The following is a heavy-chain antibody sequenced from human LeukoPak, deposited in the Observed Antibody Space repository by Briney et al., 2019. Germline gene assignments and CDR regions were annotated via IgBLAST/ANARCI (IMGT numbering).Heavy chain of an antibody. D-gene: IGHD2-2*01. V-gene: IGHV1-69*05. CDR2: IIPIFGTA. CDR3: ASHKLPEGYCSSTSCYSRFDP. CDR1: GGTFSSYA. J-gene: IGHJ5*02. Sequence: SVKVSCKASGGTFSSYAISWVRQAPGQGLEWMGGIIPIFGTANYAQKFQGRVTITTDESTSTAYMELSSLRSEDTAVYYWASHKLPEGYCSSTSCYSRFDPWGQGTLVTVSS.